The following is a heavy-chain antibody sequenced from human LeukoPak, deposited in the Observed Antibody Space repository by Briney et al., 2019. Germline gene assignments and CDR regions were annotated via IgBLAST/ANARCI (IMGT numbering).Heavy chain of an antibody. Sequence: GGSLRLSCAVAGITLSNYGMGWVRQAPGEGLEWVAGISGRGGSTNYTDSVKGRFTISRDNPTNTLFLQMNSLRAEDTAVYFCAKRGVVIRVILVGFHREAYYFDSWGQGALVTVSS. CDR2: ISGRGGST. D-gene: IGHD2-21*01. CDR3: AKRGVVIRVILVGFHREAYYFDS. J-gene: IGHJ4*02. CDR1: GITLSNYG. V-gene: IGHV3-23*01.